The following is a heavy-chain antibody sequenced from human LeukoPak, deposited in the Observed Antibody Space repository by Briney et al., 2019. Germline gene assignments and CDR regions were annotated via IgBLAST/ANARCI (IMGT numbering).Heavy chain of an antibody. CDR2: IYDRRST. Sequence: PAETLSLTCTVSGCSISSGGYYWTWIRPLPGKGLEYIGHIYDRRSTYYNPSLKSRLTISVDTSKNQFSLKVKSVTAADTAVYYCARGRGLLDYWGEGALVTVSS. CDR1: GCSISSGGYY. CDR3: ARGRGLLDY. J-gene: IGHJ4*02. V-gene: IGHV4-31*03.